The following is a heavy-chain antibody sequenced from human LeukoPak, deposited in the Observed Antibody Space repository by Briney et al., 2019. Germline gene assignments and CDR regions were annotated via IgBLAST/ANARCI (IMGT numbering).Heavy chain of an antibody. J-gene: IGHJ4*02. Sequence: GESLKISCKGSGYSFTSYWIGWVRQMPGKGLEWMGIIYPGDSDTRYSPSFQGQVTISADKSISTAYLQWSSLKASDTAMYYSARLGDGYNSNIDYFDYWGQGTLVTVSS. CDR1: GYSFTSYW. D-gene: IGHD1-1*01. CDR2: IYPGDSDT. V-gene: IGHV5-51*01. CDR3: ARLGDGYNSNIDYFDY.